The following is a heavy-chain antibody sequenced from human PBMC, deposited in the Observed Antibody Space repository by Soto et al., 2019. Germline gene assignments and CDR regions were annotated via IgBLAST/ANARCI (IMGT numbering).Heavy chain of an antibody. CDR2: IYHSGST. V-gene: IGHV4-4*02. D-gene: IGHD6-19*01. CDR1: GGSISSSNW. CDR3: AREKQWLVRSWFDP. J-gene: IGHJ5*02. Sequence: ETLSLTCAVSGGSISSSNWWSWVRQPPGKGLEWIGEIYHSGSTNYNPSLKSRVTISVDKSKNQFSLKLSSVSAADTAVYYCAREKQWLVRSWFDPWGQGTLVTVSS.